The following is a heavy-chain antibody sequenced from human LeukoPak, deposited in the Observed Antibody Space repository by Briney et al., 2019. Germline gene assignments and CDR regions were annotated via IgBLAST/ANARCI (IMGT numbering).Heavy chain of an antibody. V-gene: IGHV4-30-2*01. CDR3: ARGSGSYYNGLDY. Sequence: SETLSLTCAVSGGSISSGGYSWSWIRQPPGKGLEWIGYIYHSGSTYYNPSLKSRVTISVDRSKNQFSLKLSSVTAADTAVYYCARGSGSYYNGLDYRGQGTLVTVSS. CDR2: IYHSGST. J-gene: IGHJ4*02. D-gene: IGHD3-10*01. CDR1: GGSISSGGYS.